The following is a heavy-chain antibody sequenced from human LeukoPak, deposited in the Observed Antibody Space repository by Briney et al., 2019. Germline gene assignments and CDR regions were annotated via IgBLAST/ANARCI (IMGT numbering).Heavy chain of an antibody. Sequence: PSETLSLTCAVYGGSFSGYYWSWLRQPPGKGLEWIGEINHSGSTNYNPSLKSRVTISVDTSKNQFSLKLSSVTAADTAVYYCARVGPRYCSGGSCYPANTQTTCFDYWGQGTLVTVSS. J-gene: IGHJ4*02. V-gene: IGHV4-34*01. CDR2: INHSGST. D-gene: IGHD2-15*01. CDR1: GGSFSGYY. CDR3: ARVGPRYCSGGSCYPANTQTTCFDY.